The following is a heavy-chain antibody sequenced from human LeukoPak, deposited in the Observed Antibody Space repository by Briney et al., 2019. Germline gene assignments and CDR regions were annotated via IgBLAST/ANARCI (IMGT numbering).Heavy chain of an antibody. CDR1: GGSISSSSYY. CDR2: IYYSGST. CDR3: ARGWDMVRGDPNWFDP. V-gene: IGHV4-39*01. D-gene: IGHD3-10*01. J-gene: IGHJ5*02. Sequence: NPSETLSLTCTVSGGSISSSSYYWGWIRQPPGKGLEWIGSIYYSGSTYYNPSLKSRVTISVDTSKNQFSLKLSSVTAADTAVYYCARGWDMVRGDPNWFDPWGQGTLVTVSS.